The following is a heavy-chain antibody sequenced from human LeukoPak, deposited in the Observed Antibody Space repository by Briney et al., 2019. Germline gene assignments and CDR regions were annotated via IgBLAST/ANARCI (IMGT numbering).Heavy chain of an antibody. V-gene: IGHV1-2*02. D-gene: IGHD6-13*01. CDR3: ASLAAAKPFDY. J-gene: IGHJ4*02. CDR2: INPNSGGT. Sequence: ASVKVSCKASGYTFTSYGISWVRQAPGQGLEWMGWINPNSGGTNYAQKFQGRVTMTRDTSISTAYMELSRLRSDDTAVYYCASLAAAKPFDYWGQGTLVTVSS. CDR1: GYTFTSYG.